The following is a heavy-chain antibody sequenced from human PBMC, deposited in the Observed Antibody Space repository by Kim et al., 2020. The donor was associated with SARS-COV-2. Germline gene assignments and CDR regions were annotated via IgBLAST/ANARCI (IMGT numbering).Heavy chain of an antibody. D-gene: IGHD6-19*01. CDR1: GGSISSYY. CDR2: IYYSGST. J-gene: IGHJ6*02. V-gene: IGHV4-59*01. CDR3: ARLRVAGRPDYYYYGMDV. Sequence: SETLSLTCTVSGGSISSYYWSWIRQPPGKGLEWIGYIYYSGSTNYNPSLKSRVTISVDTSKNQFSLKLSSVTAADTAVYYCARLRVAGRPDYYYYGMDVWGQGTTVTVSS.